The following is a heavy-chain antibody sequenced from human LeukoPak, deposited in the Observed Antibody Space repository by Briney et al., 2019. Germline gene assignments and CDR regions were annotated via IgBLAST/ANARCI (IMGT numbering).Heavy chain of an antibody. CDR3: AKDYRVTLNLELIDY. CDR2: IRYDGSNK. V-gene: IGHV3-30*02. D-gene: IGHD3-16*01. Sequence: TGGSLRLSCAASGFTFSSYGMHWVRQAPGKGLEWVAFIRYDGSNKYYADSVKGRFTISRDNSKNTLYLQMNSLRAEDTAVYYCAKDYRVTLNLELIDYWGQGTLVTVSS. J-gene: IGHJ4*02. CDR1: GFTFSSYG.